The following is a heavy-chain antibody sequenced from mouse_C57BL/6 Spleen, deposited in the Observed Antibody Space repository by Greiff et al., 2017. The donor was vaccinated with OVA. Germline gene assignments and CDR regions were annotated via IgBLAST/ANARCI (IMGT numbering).Heavy chain of an antibody. CDR2: INPKNGGP. CDR1: GYTFTDYN. D-gene: IGHD3-2*02. V-gene: IGHV1-18*01. CDR3: SRGGQLRRPYYCGY. Sequence: EVQLQQSGPELVKPGASVQIPCKASGYTFTDYNMDWVKQSHGKSLEWLGDINPKNGGPIYNQKFKGKATLTVDKSSSTAYMDRRSLTSEDTAVYYFSRGGQLRRPYYCGYWGQGTTLTVAS. J-gene: IGHJ2*01.